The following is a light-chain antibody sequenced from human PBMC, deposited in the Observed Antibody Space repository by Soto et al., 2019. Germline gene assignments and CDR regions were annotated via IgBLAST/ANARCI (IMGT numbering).Light chain of an antibody. CDR2: EVT. J-gene: IGLJ2*01. CDR1: SSDVGGYNY. V-gene: IGLV2-8*01. CDR3: CSYAGNNNMV. Sequence: QSALTQPPSASGSPGQSVTISCTGTSSDVGGYNYVSWYQQHPGKAPKLMIYEVTKRPSGVPDRFSGSKSSNTASLTVSGLQAEDEADYYCCSYAGNNNMVFGGGTKLTVL.